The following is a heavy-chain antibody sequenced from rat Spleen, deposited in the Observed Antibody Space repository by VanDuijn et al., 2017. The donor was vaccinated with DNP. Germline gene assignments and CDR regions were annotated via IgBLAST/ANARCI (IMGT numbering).Heavy chain of an antibody. CDR2: INTGGDYT. CDR3: STHGSLDY. D-gene: IGHD1-3*01. Sequence: EVHLVESGGGLVQPGGSLKLSCAASGFTFSSYGMAWVRQAPTKGLEWVASINTGGDYTYYRDSVRGRFTVSRDNARNTQYLQMASLRSEDTATYYCSTHGSLDYWGQGVMVAVSS. J-gene: IGHJ2*01. V-gene: IGHV5S13*01. CDR1: GFTFSSYG.